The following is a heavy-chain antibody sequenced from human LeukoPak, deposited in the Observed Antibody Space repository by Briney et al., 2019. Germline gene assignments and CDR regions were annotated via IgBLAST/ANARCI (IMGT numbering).Heavy chain of an antibody. CDR2: IFHSGTT. CDR1: GYSLSSGYY. V-gene: IGHV4-38-2*02. J-gene: IGHJ6*03. CDR3: ARHTMVRGGPDHGYYYDRHV. D-gene: IGHD3-10*01. Sequence: SGTLSLSCTLSGYSLSSGYYWGWIRQPPGKGREWFGSIFHSGTTYYNPSLKSRVTIYVDTSKNQFSLKLSSVTAADTAVYYCARHTMVRGGPDHGYYYDRHVWGKGTTVSISS.